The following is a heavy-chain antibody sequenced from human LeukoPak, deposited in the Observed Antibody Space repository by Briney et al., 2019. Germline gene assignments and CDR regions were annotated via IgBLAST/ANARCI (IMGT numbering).Heavy chain of an antibody. J-gene: IGHJ5*02. D-gene: IGHD5-12*01. CDR1: GGSFSGYY. Sequence: PSETLSLTCAVYGGSFSGYYWSWIRQPPGKGLEWIGEINHSGSTNYNPSLKSRVTISVDTSKNQFSLKLSSVTAADTAVYYCARDSDIVATEYNWSDPWGQGTLVTVSS. CDR3: ARDSDIVATEYNWSDP. CDR2: INHSGST. V-gene: IGHV4-34*01.